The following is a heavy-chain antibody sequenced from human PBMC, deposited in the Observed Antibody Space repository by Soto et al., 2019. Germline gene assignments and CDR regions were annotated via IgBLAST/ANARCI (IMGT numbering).Heavy chain of an antibody. V-gene: IGHV3-30-3*01. CDR3: ARDYGDIYYYYGMDV. CDR2: ISYDGSNK. Sequence: PGGSLRLSCAASGFTFSSYAMHWVRQAPGKGLEWVAVISYDGSNKYYADSVKGRFTISRDNSKNTLYLQMNSLRAEDTAVYYCARDYGDIYYYYGMDVWGQGTTVTVSS. D-gene: IGHD4-17*01. J-gene: IGHJ6*02. CDR1: GFTFSSYA.